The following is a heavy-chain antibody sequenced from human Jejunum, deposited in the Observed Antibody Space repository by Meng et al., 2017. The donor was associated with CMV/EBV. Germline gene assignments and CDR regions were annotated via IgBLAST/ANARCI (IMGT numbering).Heavy chain of an antibody. Sequence: FTPYYIPWVRQVPGQGLEWMGMIHPGGGSPTHAQKFQGRVTVSRDTSTSAVYMELSSLRSDDTAVYFCAREYCSTTTCSYNPHWFDPWGQGTLVTVSS. J-gene: IGHJ5*02. D-gene: IGHD2-2*01. V-gene: IGHV1-46*01. CDR1: FTPYY. CDR2: IHPGGGSP. CDR3: AREYCSTTTCSYNPHWFDP.